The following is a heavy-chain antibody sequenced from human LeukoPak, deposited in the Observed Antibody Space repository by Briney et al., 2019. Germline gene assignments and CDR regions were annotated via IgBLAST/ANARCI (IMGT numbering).Heavy chain of an antibody. J-gene: IGHJ4*02. CDR3: AREGISSGHFDY. CDR2: ITGSGGST. CDR1: GFTFSSYG. Sequence: GGSLRLSCAASGFTFSSYGMNWVRQAPGKGLEWVTTITGSGGSTFYADSVKGRFTISRDSSMDTLYLQMSSLRAEDTAVYYCAREGISSGHFDYWGQGTLVTVSS. V-gene: IGHV3-23*01. D-gene: IGHD6-19*01.